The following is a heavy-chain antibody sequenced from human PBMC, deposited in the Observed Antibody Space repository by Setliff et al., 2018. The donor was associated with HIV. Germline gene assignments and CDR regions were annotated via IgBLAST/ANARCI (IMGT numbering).Heavy chain of an antibody. CDR2: FDPEDGET. Sequence: ASVKVSCKVSGYILTELSMHWVRQAPGKGLEWMGGFDPEDGETIYTQKFQGRVTMTEDTSTDTAYMELSSLRSEDTAVYHCATVDEGVRGVINYYFDYWGQGTLVTVSS. CDR3: ATVDEGVRGVINYYFDY. CDR1: GYILTELS. D-gene: IGHD3-10*01. J-gene: IGHJ4*02. V-gene: IGHV1-24*01.